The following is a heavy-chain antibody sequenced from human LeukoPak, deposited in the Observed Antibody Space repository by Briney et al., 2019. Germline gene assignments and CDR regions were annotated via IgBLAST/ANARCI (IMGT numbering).Heavy chain of an antibody. D-gene: IGHD3-10*01. V-gene: IGHV1-2*02. CDR3: ARLSGSGSYPVTVDWFDP. CDR1: GYTFTGYY. CDR2: INPNSGGT. J-gene: IGHJ5*02. Sequence: ASVKVSCKASGYTFTGYYMHWVRRAPGQGLEWMGWINPNSGGTNYAQKFQGRVTMTRDTSISTAYMELSRLRSDDTAVYYCARLSGSGSYPVTVDWFDPWGQGTLVTVSS.